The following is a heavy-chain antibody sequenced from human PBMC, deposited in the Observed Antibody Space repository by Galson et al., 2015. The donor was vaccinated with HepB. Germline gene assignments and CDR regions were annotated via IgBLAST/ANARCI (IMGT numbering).Heavy chain of an antibody. V-gene: IGHV3-21*01. CDR2: ISSSSSYI. J-gene: IGHJ4*02. D-gene: IGHD2-21*01. CDR1: GFTFSTYT. Sequence: SLRLSCAASGFTFSTYTMNWVRQAPGKGLEWVSSISSSSSYIYYADSVEGRFTISRDNAKNSLYLQMNSLRAEDTAVYYCALFSGRRLAIVPGDAEVMNWGQGTLVTVSS. CDR3: ALFSGRRLAIVPGDAEVMN.